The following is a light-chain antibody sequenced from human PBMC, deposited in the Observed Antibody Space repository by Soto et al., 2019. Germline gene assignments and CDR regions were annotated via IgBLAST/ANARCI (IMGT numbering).Light chain of an antibody. CDR2: GAS. CDR1: QSVSSSY. J-gene: IGKJ1*01. CDR3: QQYSDSAWT. V-gene: IGKV3-20*01. Sequence: EIVLTQSPGTLSLSPGERATLSCRASQSVSSSYLGWYQQKPGQAPRLLIFGASSRATGIPDRFSGSGSESDFTLTITRLEPEGFAVYYCQQYSDSAWTFGQGTKVDIK.